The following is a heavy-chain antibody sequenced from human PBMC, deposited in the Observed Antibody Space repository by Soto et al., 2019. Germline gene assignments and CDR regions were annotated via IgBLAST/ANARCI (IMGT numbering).Heavy chain of an antibody. CDR1: GFTFSSYG. D-gene: IGHD3-3*01. CDR3: AKDLAGITIFGVVIPPWYYYGMDV. Sequence: GGSLRLSCAASGFTFSSYGMHWVRQAPGKGLEWVAVISYDGSNKYYADSVKGRFTISRDNSKNTLYLQMNSLRAEDTAVYYCAKDLAGITIFGVVIPPWYYYGMDVWGQGTTVTVSS. V-gene: IGHV3-30*18. J-gene: IGHJ6*02. CDR2: ISYDGSNK.